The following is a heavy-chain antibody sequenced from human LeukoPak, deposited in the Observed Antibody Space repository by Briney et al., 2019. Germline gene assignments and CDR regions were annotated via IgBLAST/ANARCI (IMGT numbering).Heavy chain of an antibody. CDR2: IYSTGGK. CDR3: ARGSDGWFAFDY. J-gene: IGHJ4*02. V-gene: IGHV3-66*01. Sequence: GGSLRLSCAASEFTVSTNYMTWVRQAPGRGLEWVSIIYSTGGKYYADSVKGRFTISRDNSKHTLYLQMNSLRGDDTAVYYCARGSDGWFAFDYWGQGILVTVSS. CDR1: EFTVSTNY. D-gene: IGHD6-19*01.